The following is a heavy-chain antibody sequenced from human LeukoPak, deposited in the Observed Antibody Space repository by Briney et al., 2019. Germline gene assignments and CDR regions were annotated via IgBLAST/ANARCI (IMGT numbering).Heavy chain of an antibody. CDR2: IIHRGST. CDR3: ARWYSYGMDV. J-gene: IGHJ6*02. CDR1: GGSFSGYY. D-gene: IGHD1-1*01. V-gene: IGHV4-34*12. Sequence: SETLSPTCAVYGGSFSGYYWSWIRQPPGKGLEWIGEIIHRGSTNYNPSLKSRVTISEDTAKNQFSLELSSVTAADTAVYYCARWYSYGMDVWGQGTTVTVSS.